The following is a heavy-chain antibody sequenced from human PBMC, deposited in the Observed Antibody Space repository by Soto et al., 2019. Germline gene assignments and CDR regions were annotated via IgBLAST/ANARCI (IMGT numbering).Heavy chain of an antibody. CDR2: INHSGST. Sequence: SETLSLTCAVYGGSFSGYYWSWIRQPPGKGLEWIGYINHSGSTNYNPSLKSRVTISVDTSKNQFSLKLSSVTAADTAVYYCARAARHYDFWSGYYTLYYFDYWGQGTLVTVSS. CDR1: GGSFSGYY. V-gene: IGHV4-34*01. D-gene: IGHD3-3*01. CDR3: ARAARHYDFWSGYYTLYYFDY. J-gene: IGHJ4*02.